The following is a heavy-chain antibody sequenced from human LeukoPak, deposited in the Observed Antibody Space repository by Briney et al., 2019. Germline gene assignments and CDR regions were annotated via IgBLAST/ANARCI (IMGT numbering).Heavy chain of an antibody. V-gene: IGHV1-2*02. D-gene: IGHD6-13*01. CDR2: INPKNAAT. CDR1: GYSLTSYF. CDR3: ARTLYIAAVPGGFDY. Sequence: ASVKVSCKASGYSLTSYFIHWVRQAPGQGLEWMGWINPKNAATNYAQKFQGRVTMTRDTSTGTVYMELSSLRSDDTAVFYCARTLYIAAVPGGFDYWGQGTLVTVSS. J-gene: IGHJ4*02.